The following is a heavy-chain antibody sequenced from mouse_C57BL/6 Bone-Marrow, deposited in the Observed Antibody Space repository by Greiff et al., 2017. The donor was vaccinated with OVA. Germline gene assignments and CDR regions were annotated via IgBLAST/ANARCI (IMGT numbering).Heavy chain of an antibody. CDR1: GFTFSSYA. Sequence: EVKLMESGGGLVKPGGSLKLSCAASGFTFSSYAMSWVRQTPEKRLEWVATISDGGSYTYYPDNVKGRFTISRDNAKNNLYLQMSHLKSEDTAMYYCARDAPMCYFDYWGQGTTLTVSS. V-gene: IGHV5-4*01. J-gene: IGHJ2*01. CDR2: ISDGGSYT. CDR3: ARDAPMCYFDY.